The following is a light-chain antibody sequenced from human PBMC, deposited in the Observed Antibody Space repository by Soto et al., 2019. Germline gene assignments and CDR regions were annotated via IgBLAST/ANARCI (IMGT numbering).Light chain of an antibody. Sequence: AIRMTQSPSSFSASTGDRVTITCRASQGISSYLAWYQQKPGKAPKLLIYAASTLQSGVPSRFSGSGSGTDFNLTISCLQSEDFATYYCQQYYSYPFTFGPGIKVDIK. V-gene: IGKV1-8*01. CDR2: AAS. CDR1: QGISSY. CDR3: QQYYSYPFT. J-gene: IGKJ3*01.